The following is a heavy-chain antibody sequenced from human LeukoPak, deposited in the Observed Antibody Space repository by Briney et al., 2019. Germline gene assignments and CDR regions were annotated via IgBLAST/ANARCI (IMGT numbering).Heavy chain of an antibody. CDR2: IRQDGSEK. J-gene: IGHJ4*02. CDR3: SRAVSSGYYNLYFDF. V-gene: IGHV3-7*04. CDR1: GFTFSSYW. D-gene: IGHD3-3*01. Sequence: GGSLRLSCAASGFTFSSYWMNWVRQAPGKGLEWVANIRQDGSEKFYVDSVKGRFTISRDNAKNSLYQQMNYLRAEDTAVYYCSRAVSSGYYNLYFDFWGQGSLVTVSS.